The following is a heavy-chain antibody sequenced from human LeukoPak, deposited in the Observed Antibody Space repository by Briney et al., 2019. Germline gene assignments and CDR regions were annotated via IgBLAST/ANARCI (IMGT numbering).Heavy chain of an antibody. J-gene: IGHJ4*02. V-gene: IGHV4-39*01. Sequence: SETLSLTCTVSGGSTSSSSLSWGWIRQPPGKGLEWIGNIYYSGSTFYNPSLKSRVTMSVDTSKNQFSLKLSSVTAADTAVYYCARRATAAGSGFDYWGQGTLVTVSS. CDR3: ARRATAAGSGFDY. CDR2: IYYSGST. CDR1: GGSTSSSSLS. D-gene: IGHD6-13*01.